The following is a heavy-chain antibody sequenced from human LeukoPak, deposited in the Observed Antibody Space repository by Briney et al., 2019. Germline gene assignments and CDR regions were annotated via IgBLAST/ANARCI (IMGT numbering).Heavy chain of an antibody. V-gene: IGHV1-2*06. CDR3: ARGDIVVAPAAISEVSFDP. CDR1: GYTFTGYY. J-gene: IGHJ5*02. Sequence: GASVKVSCKASGYTFTGYYMHWVRQAPGQGLEWMGRINPNSGGTNYAQKFQGRVTMTRDTSISTAYMELSRLRSDDTAVYYCARGDIVVAPAAISEVSFDPWGQGTLVTVSS. CDR2: INPNSGGT. D-gene: IGHD2-2*01.